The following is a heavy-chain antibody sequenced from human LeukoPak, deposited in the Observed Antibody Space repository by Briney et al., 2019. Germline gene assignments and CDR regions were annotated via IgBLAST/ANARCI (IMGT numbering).Heavy chain of an antibody. CDR2: IDWDDDE. CDR3: ARIAKKSYYDSSGYFDY. Sequence: SGPTLVNPTQTLTLTCTFSGFSLSTMGMCVSWIRQPPGKALEWLARIDWDDDEYYSTSLKTRLTISKDTSKNQVVLTMTNMDPVDTATYYCARIAKKSYYDSSGYFDYWGQGTLVTVSS. V-gene: IGHV2-70*11. CDR1: GFSLSTMGMC. D-gene: IGHD3-22*01. J-gene: IGHJ4*02.